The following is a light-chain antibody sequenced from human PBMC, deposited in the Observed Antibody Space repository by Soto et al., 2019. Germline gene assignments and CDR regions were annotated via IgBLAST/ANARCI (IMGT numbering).Light chain of an antibody. V-gene: IGKV3-20*01. Sequence: IVLTQSPGTLSMSPGERATLSCRASQSVSCTYLTWYQQKPGQAPRLLIYGASSRATGIPDRFSGSGSGTDFTLTISRLEPEDFSVYYCQQYETFGQGTKVDIK. J-gene: IGKJ2*01. CDR3: QQYET. CDR2: GAS. CDR1: QSVSCTY.